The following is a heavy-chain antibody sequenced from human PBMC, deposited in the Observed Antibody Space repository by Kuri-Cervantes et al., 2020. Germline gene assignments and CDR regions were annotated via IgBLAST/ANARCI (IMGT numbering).Heavy chain of an antibody. CDR3: ARGITIFYYYGMDV. Sequence: GESLKISCAASGFTFSSYAMHWVRQAPGKGLEWVAVISYDGSNKYYADSVKGRFTISRDNSKNTLYLQMNSLRAEDTAVYYCARGITIFYYYGMDVWGQGNTVTVSS. J-gene: IGHJ6*02. D-gene: IGHD3-9*01. CDR2: ISYDGSNK. CDR1: GFTFSSYA. V-gene: IGHV3-30-3*01.